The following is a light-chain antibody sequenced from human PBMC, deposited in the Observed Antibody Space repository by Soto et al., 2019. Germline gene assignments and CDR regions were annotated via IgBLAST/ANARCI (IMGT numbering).Light chain of an antibody. V-gene: IGKV3-11*01. CDR2: DAS. CDR1: RSIISY. CDR3: QQRSNWPPALT. J-gene: IGKJ4*01. Sequence: ELTQSPATLSLSPGERATLSCRASRSIISYLAWYQQTPGQAPRLLIYDASNRATGIPARFSGSGSGTDFTLTISSLEPEDSAVYYCQQRSNWPPALTFGGGTKVEIK.